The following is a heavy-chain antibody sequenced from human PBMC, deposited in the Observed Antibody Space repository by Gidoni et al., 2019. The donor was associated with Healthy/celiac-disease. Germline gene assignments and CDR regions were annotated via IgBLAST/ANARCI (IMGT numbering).Heavy chain of an antibody. CDR3: ARSSSGSYPYFDY. CDR1: GGAISSYY. CDR2: IYYSGST. V-gene: IGHV4-59*01. J-gene: IGHJ4*02. Sequence: QVQLQESGPGLVKPSETLSLTCTVSGGAISSYYWSWIRQPPGKGLEWIGDIYYSGSTNYNPSLKSRVTISVDTSKNQFSLKLSSVTAADTAVYYCARSSSGSYPYFDYWGQGTLVTVSS. D-gene: IGHD3-22*01.